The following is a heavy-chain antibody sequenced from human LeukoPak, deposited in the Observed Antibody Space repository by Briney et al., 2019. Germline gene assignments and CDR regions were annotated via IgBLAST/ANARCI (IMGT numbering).Heavy chain of an antibody. CDR3: ARDYTDDEVDF. CDR1: GYTFTGYY. Sequence: ASVKVSCKASGYTFTGYYMHWVRQAPGQGLEWMGWINTNTGNPTYAQGFTGRFVFSLDTSVSTAYLQISSLKAEDTAVYHCARDYTDDEVDFWGQGTLVTVSS. CDR2: INTNTGNP. V-gene: IGHV7-4-1*02. D-gene: IGHD3-16*01. J-gene: IGHJ4*02.